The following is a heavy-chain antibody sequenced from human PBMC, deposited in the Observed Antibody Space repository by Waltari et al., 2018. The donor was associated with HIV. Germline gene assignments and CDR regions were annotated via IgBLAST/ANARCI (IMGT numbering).Heavy chain of an antibody. CDR1: GGSISSGGSS. CDR2: IYYSGST. V-gene: IGHV4-31*03. Sequence: QVQLQESGPGLVKPSQTLSLTCTVSGGSISSGGSSWSWLRQHPGKGLEWIGYIYYSGSTYYNPSLKSRVTTSVDTSTNQFSLKLSSVTAADTAVYYCARDRGEAAWFDPWGQGTLVTVSS. D-gene: IGHD2-15*01. J-gene: IGHJ5*02. CDR3: ARDRGEAAWFDP.